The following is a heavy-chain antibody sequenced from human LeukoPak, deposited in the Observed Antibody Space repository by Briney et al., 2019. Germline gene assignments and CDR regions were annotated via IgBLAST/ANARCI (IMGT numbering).Heavy chain of an antibody. D-gene: IGHD2-2*01. J-gene: IGHJ6*02. Sequence: SETLSLTCTVSGGSISSYYWSWIRQPPGKGLEWIGYIYYSGSTNYYPSLKSRVTISVDTSKNQFSLKLSSVTAADTAVYYCATTSSAGPTDIVVEAGYYYGMDVWGQGTTVTVSS. CDR3: ATTSSAGPTDIVVEAGYYYGMDV. CDR1: GGSISSYY. V-gene: IGHV4-59*01. CDR2: IYYSGST.